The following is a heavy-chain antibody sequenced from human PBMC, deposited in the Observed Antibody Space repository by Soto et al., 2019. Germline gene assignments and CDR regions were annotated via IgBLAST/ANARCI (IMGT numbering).Heavy chain of an antibody. D-gene: IGHD5-12*01. CDR2: ISGSGGST. V-gene: IGHV3-23*01. CDR3: AKVIPSEMLDGYPEDYYGMDV. Sequence: EVQLLESGGGLVQPRGSLRLSCAASGFAFSSYAMSWVRQAPGKGLEWVSAISGSGGSTYYADSVKGRFTISRDNSKNTLYLQMNSLRAEDTAVYYCAKVIPSEMLDGYPEDYYGMDVWGQGTTVTVSS. CDR1: GFAFSSYA. J-gene: IGHJ6*02.